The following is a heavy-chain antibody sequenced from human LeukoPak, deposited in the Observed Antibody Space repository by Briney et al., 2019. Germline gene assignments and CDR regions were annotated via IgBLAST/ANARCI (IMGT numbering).Heavy chain of an antibody. J-gene: IGHJ4*02. D-gene: IGHD3-22*01. Sequence: GASVKVSCKASGYTFTSYAMNWVRQAPGQGLGWWGRLKTNPGNPTYAQGFTGRFVFSLDTSVSTAYLQISSLKAEDTAVYYCARDYYDSSGYYPTKYYFDYWGQGTLVTVSS. V-gene: IGHV7-4-1*02. CDR2: LKTNPGNP. CDR1: GYTFTSYA. CDR3: ARDYYDSSGYYPTKYYFDY.